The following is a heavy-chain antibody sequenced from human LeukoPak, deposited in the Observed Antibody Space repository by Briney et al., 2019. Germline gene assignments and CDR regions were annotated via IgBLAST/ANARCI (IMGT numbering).Heavy chain of an antibody. CDR1: GFTFSSYA. J-gene: IGHJ4*02. Sequence: PGGSLRLSCAASGFTFSSYAMSWVRQAPGKGLEWVSAISGSGGSTYYADSVKGRFTISRDNSKNTLYLQMNSLRAEDTAVYYCAKGPHIVVVVAATVYWGQGTLVTVSS. CDR3: AKGPHIVVVVAATVY. V-gene: IGHV3-23*01. CDR2: ISGSGGST. D-gene: IGHD2-15*01.